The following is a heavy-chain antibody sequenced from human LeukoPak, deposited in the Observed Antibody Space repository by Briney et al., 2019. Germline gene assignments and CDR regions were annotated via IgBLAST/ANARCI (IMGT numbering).Heavy chain of an antibody. CDR3: ARDVADAFDI. CDR1: GFTFSSYW. J-gene: IGHJ3*02. CDR2: VQQDGSEK. V-gene: IGHV3-7*05. Sequence: GGSLRLSCAASGFTFSSYWMTWVRQAPGKGLEWVANVQQDGSEKYYVDSVKGRFTFSRDNSKNSLYLQMNSLRAEDTAVYYCARDVADAFDIWGQGTMVTVSS. D-gene: IGHD2-15*01.